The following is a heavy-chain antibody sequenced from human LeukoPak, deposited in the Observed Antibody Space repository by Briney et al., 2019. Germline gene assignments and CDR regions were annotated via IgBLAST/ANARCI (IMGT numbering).Heavy chain of an antibody. CDR1: GFTFDDYG. D-gene: IGHD3-10*01. Sequence: PGGSLRLSCAASGFTFDDYGMSWVRQAPGKGLEWVAVISYDGSNKYYADSVKGRFTISRDNAKNSLYLQMNSLRVEDTAIYYCVKVAKYYYGSETYYFFEHWGQGTPVTASS. CDR3: VKVAKYYYGSETYYFFEH. CDR2: ISYDGSNK. J-gene: IGHJ4*02. V-gene: IGHV3-30*18.